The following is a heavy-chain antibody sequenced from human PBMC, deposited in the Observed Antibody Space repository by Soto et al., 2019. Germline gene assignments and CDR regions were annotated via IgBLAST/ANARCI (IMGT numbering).Heavy chain of an antibody. Sequence: QVQLVESGGGVVQPGRSLRLYCEASGVTFSSYAMHWVRQASGKGLEWVAVISYDGNNKYYEDSVRGRFTISSYNSHNTMYLQMNCLRSAATAVYYCAREMIPMIIAGMSAMDVWCQRSTVTVSS. CDR3: AREMIPMIIAGMSAMDV. V-gene: IGHV3-30*03. CDR2: ISYDGNNK. D-gene: IGHD3-22*01. CDR1: GVTFSSYA. J-gene: IGHJ6*02.